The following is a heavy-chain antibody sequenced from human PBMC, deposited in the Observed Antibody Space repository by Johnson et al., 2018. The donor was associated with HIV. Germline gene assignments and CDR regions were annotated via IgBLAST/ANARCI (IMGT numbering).Heavy chain of an antibody. V-gene: IGHV3-15*01. CDR3: TTDPITMVQVVISAYDAFDI. Sequence: EQLVESGGGLVKPGGSLRLSCAASGFTFSNAWMSWVRQAPGKGLEWVGRIKSKTDGGTTDYAAPVKGRFTISRDDSKNTLYLQMNSLKTEDTAVYYCTTDPITMVQVVISAYDAFDIWGQGTMVTVSS. CDR2: IKSKTDGGTT. J-gene: IGHJ3*02. CDR1: GFTFSNAW. D-gene: IGHD3-10*01.